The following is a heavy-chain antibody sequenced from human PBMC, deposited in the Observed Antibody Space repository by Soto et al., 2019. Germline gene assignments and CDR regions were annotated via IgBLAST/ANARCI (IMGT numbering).Heavy chain of an antibody. Sequence: SETLSLTCAVYGGSFSCYYWSWIRQPPGKGLEWIGEINHSGSTNYNPSLKSRVTISVDTSKNQFSLKLSSVTAADTAVYYCARGVQRVVRGATVYYYYYYMDVWGKGTTVTVSS. V-gene: IGHV4-34*01. J-gene: IGHJ6*03. CDR1: GGSFSCYY. CDR3: ARGVQRVVRGATVYYYYYYMDV. D-gene: IGHD3-10*01. CDR2: INHSGST.